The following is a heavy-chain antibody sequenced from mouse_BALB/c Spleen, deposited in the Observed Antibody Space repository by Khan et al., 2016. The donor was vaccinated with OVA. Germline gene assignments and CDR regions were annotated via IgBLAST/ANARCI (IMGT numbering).Heavy chain of an antibody. V-gene: IGHV1-77*01. CDR3: AREWAAWFPY. Sequence: QVQLQQSGAELARPGASVTLSCKASGYTFTDYSINWMRQRTGQGLEWIGEIYPGSDNTYYNEKFKGKATLTADKYSSPAYMQLSSLTSEDSAVYFCAREWAAWFPYWGQGTLVTVSA. CDR1: GYTFTDYS. CDR2: IYPGSDNT. J-gene: IGHJ3*01.